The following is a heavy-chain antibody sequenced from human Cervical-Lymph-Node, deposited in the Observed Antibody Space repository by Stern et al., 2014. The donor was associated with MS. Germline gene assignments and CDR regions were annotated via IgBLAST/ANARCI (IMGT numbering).Heavy chain of an antibody. D-gene: IGHD1-1*01. V-gene: IGHV3-53*01. CDR1: GFTVSRDY. J-gene: IGHJ4*02. CDR2: ITNVGST. Sequence: VQLVESGGGVIQPGGSLRLSCTASGFTVSRDYMTWVRQAPGKGLEWVSLITNVGSTFYTDSVKGRFTISRDDSKNTVYLHMTSLRAEDTAMYYCARDTSSLERSDWWGQGTLVTVSS. CDR3: ARDTSSLERSDW.